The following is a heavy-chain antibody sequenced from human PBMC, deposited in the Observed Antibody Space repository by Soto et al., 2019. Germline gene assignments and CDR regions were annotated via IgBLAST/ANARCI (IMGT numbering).Heavy chain of an antibody. CDR2: ISYDGSNK. Sequence: QVQLVESGGGVVQPGRSLRLSCAASGFTFSSYARHWVRQAPGKGLEWVAVISYDGSNKYYADSVKGRFTISRDNSKNTLYLQMNSLRAEDTAVYYCAREGLVAAATPWFDYWGQGTLVTVSS. CDR1: GFTFSSYA. J-gene: IGHJ4*02. D-gene: IGHD2-2*02. V-gene: IGHV3-30-3*01. CDR3: AREGLVAAATPWFDY.